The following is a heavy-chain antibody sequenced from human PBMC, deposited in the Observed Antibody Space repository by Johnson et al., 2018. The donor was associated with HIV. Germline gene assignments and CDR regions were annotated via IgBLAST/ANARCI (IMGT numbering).Heavy chain of an antibody. Sequence: VQLVESGGGLVQPGGSLRLSCAASAFTFSRYWMSWVRQATGKGLEWVANIKQDGSEKYYVDSVKGRFTISRDNAKTSLYLQMNSLRAEDTAVYYCARERSPGKAARDDAFDIWGQGTMVTVSA. D-gene: IGHD6-6*01. CDR1: AFTFSRYW. J-gene: IGHJ3*02. V-gene: IGHV3-7*03. CDR2: IKQDGSEK. CDR3: ARERSPGKAARDDAFDI.